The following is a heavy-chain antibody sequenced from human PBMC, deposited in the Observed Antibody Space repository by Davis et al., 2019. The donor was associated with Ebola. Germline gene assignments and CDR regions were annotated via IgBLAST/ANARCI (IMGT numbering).Heavy chain of an antibody. J-gene: IGHJ4*02. Sequence: GGSLRLSCAASGFTFSSYAMSWVRQAPGKGLEWVAVIWYDGSNKYYADSVKGRFTISRDNSKNTLYLQMNSLRAEDTAVYYCATQSYDFWSGAGELDYWGQGTLVTVSS. V-gene: IGHV3-33*08. CDR1: GFTFSSYA. CDR2: IWYDGSNK. D-gene: IGHD3-3*01. CDR3: ATQSYDFWSGAGELDY.